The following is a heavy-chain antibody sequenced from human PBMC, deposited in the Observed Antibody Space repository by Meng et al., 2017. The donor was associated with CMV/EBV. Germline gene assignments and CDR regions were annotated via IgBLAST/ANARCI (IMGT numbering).Heavy chain of an antibody. D-gene: IGHD4-11*01. J-gene: IGHJ5*02. CDR2: ISGSGGST. CDR3: AKDRYSNYGGVSWFDP. Sequence: GESLKISCAASGFTFSSYAMSWVRQAPGKGLEWVSAISGSGGSTYYADSVKGRFTISRDNSKNTLYLQMNSLRAEDTAVYYCAKDRYSNYGGVSWFDPWGQGTLVTVPQ. V-gene: IGHV3-23*01. CDR1: GFTFSSYA.